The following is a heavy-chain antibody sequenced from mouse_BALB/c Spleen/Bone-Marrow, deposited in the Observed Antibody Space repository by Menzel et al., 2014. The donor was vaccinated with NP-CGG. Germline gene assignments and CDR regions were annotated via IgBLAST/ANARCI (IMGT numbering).Heavy chain of an antibody. Sequence: VQLKESGPGLVKPSQSLSLTCSVTGYSITSGYYWNWIRQFPGNTLEWMGCISYDGSNNYNPSLKNRISITRDTSKNQFFLKLNSVTTEDTATYYCARGYDYDYAMDYWGQGTSVTVSS. D-gene: IGHD2-4*01. V-gene: IGHV3-6*02. CDR1: GYSITSGYY. CDR3: ARGYDYDYAMDY. J-gene: IGHJ4*01. CDR2: ISYDGSN.